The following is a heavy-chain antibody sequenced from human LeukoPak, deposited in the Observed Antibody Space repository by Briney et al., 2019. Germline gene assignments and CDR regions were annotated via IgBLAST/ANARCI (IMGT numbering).Heavy chain of an antibody. J-gene: IGHJ4*02. CDR2: IYYSGST. CDR3: ARVDPDSSSALEVFDY. D-gene: IGHD6-6*01. Sequence: SETLSLTCTVSGGSISSYYWSWIRQPPGKGLEWIGYIYYSGSTNYNPSLKSRVTISVDTSKNQFSLKLSSVTAADTAVYYCARVDPDSSSALEVFDYWGQGTLVTVSS. CDR1: GGSISSYY. V-gene: IGHV4-59*01.